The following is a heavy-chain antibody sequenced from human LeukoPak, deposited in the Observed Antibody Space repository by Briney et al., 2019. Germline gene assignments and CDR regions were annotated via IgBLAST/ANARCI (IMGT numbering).Heavy chain of an antibody. Sequence: GGSLRLSCAAAGFTFSNYGMHWVRQAPGKGLEWVAFIRYDGSNKYYADSVKGRFTISRDNSKHTLYLQMNILRAEDTAVYYWAKVPATIQTIDYWGQGTLVSVSS. CDR3: AKVPATIQTIDY. D-gene: IGHD2-2*02. CDR2: IRYDGSNK. CDR1: GFTFSNYG. V-gene: IGHV3-30*02. J-gene: IGHJ4*02.